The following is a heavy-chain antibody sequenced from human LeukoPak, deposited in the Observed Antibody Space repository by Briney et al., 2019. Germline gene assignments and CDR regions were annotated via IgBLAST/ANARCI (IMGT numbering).Heavy chain of an antibody. CDR1: GGSISSGDYY. J-gene: IGHJ4*02. V-gene: IGHV4-30-4*01. D-gene: IGHD3-22*01. CDR3: ASHRRDYYDSSGYGY. CDR2: IYYSGST. Sequence: SETLSLTCTVSGGSISSGDYYWSWIRQPPGKGLEWIGYIYYSGSTYYNQSLKSRVTTSVDTSKNQFSLKLSSVTAADTAVYYCASHRRDYYDSSGYGYWGQGTLVTVSS.